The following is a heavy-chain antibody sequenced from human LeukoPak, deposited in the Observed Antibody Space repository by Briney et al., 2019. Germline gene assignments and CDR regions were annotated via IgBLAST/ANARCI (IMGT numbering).Heavy chain of an antibody. CDR3: AIECCFDGNIVSKGFNY. Sequence: GASVKVSFKASGYTFTVYYLHWVRQPPGQGIEWMGCIHPNGDLHYTQTFQVRVTMTRDTSITTAYMELSTLTSQDTAGYFRAIECCFDGNIVSKGFNYWGQGTPVTVSS. V-gene: IGHV1-2*02. J-gene: IGHJ4*02. CDR2: IHPNGDL. CDR1: GYTFTVYY. D-gene: IGHD2/OR15-2a*01.